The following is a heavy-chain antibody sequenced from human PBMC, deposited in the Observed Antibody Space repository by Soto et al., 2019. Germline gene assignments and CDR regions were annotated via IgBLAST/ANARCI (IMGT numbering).Heavy chain of an antibody. J-gene: IGHJ6*02. CDR2: MNPNSGNT. V-gene: IGHV1-8*01. CDR3: ASERTGTTSMDV. CDR1: GYTFTSYD. Sequence: QVPLVQSGAEVKKPGASVKVSCKASGYTFTSYDINWVRQATGQGLEWMGWMNPNSGNTGYAQKFQGRVNMTSSTSISTAYMELNTIRSEDTAGYYCASERTGTTSMDVCGQGRTITLYS. D-gene: IGHD1-1*01.